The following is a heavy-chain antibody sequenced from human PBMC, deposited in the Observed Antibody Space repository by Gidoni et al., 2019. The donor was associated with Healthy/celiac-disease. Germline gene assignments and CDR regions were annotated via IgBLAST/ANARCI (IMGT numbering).Heavy chain of an antibody. CDR1: GGSISSYY. D-gene: IGHD6-13*01. Sequence: QVQLQASGPGLVKPSETLSLTCTASGGSISSYYWSWIRQPPGKGLEWIGYIYYSGSTNYNPALKSRVTISVDTSKNQFSLKLSSVTAADTAVYYCARVSGYPWDYYGMDVWGQGTTVTVSS. J-gene: IGHJ6*02. V-gene: IGHV4-59*01. CDR3: ARVSGYPWDYYGMDV. CDR2: IYYSGST.